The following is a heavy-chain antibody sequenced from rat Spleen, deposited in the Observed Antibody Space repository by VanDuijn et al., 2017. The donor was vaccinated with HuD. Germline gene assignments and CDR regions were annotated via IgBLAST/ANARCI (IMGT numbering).Heavy chain of an antibody. CDR2: ISTDGGST. V-gene: IGHV5-27*01. CDR1: GFTFSNYD. J-gene: IGHJ2*01. CDR3: TTCYSSPFDY. D-gene: IGHD1-8*01. Sequence: EVQLVESGGGLVQPGRSMKLSCAASGFTFSNYDMAWVRQAPTKGLEWIAYISTDGGSTYYRDSVKGRFTISRDNAKSTLYLQMDSLSSEDTATYYCTTCYSSPFDYWGQGVMVTVSS.